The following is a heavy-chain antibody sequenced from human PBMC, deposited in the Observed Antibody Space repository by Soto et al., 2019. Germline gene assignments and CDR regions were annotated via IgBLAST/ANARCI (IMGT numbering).Heavy chain of an antibody. D-gene: IGHD3-10*01. CDR2: ISASSNSI. CDR1: GFTFSPYS. CDR3: AREGYGSGGGYFDY. V-gene: IGHV3-21*01. Sequence: EVQLVESGGGLVKPGGSLRLSCAASGFTFSPYSMNWVRQAPGKGLAWVSSISASSNSIYYADSVKGRFPISRDNAQNSLYLQINSLRAEEEAVYYCAREGYGSGGGYFDYWGQGTLVTVSS. J-gene: IGHJ4*02.